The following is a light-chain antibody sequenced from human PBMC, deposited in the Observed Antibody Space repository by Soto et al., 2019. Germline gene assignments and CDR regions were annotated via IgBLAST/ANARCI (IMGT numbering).Light chain of an antibody. V-gene: IGKV1-5*03. CDR1: QNVNIW. CDR3: LQYNSLPYT. Sequence: DIQVTQSPSTLSAFVGDRVILTCRASQNVNIWLAWYQQRPRKAPKLLIYKTSSLESGVPSRFSGSGSGTEFTLTISSLETDDFGTYSCLQYNSLPYTFGQGTKLEIK. CDR2: KTS. J-gene: IGKJ2*01.